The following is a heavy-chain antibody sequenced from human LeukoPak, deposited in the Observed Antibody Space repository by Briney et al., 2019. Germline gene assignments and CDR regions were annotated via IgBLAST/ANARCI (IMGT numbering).Heavy chain of an antibody. V-gene: IGHV4-61*02. CDR3: ARGRGGLYRVTTSDYYYYYYMDV. J-gene: IGHJ6*03. CDR2: IYTSGST. Sequence: SQTLSLTCTVSGGSISSGSYYWSWIRQPAGKGLEWIGRIYTSGSTNYNPSLKSRVTISVDTSKNQFSLKLSSVTAADTAVYYCARGRGGLYRVTTSDYYYYYYMDVWGKGTMVTVSS. CDR1: GGSISSGSYY. D-gene: IGHD4-11*01.